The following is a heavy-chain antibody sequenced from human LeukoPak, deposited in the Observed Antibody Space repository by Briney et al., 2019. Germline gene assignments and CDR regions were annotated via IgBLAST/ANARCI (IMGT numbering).Heavy chain of an antibody. CDR3: ARDSCPLYLTGYYYYGMDV. CDR2: ITVYNGNT. J-gene: IGHJ6*02. V-gene: IGHV1-18*01. CDR1: GYTFTSYG. D-gene: IGHD2-8*01. Sequence: ASVKVSCKASGYTFTSYGIIWVRQAPGQGLEWMGWITVYNGNTNYAQKFQGRVTMTTDTSASTAYMELRSLRSDDTAVYYCARDSCPLYLTGYYYYGMDVWGQGTTVTVSS.